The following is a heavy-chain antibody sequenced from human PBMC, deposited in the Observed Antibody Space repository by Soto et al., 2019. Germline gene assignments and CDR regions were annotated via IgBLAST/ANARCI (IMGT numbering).Heavy chain of an antibody. Sequence: GGSLRLSCAASGFTFSSYAMSWVRQAPGKGLEWVSAISGSGGSTYYADSVKGRFTISRDNSKNTLYLQMNSLRAEDTAVYYCAKRPHHYGFRPLPRLYGMEIWGHGPPVTVS. D-gene: IGHD3-10*01. CDR3: AKRPHHYGFRPLPRLYGMEI. J-gene: IGHJ6*02. V-gene: IGHV3-23*01. CDR1: GFTFSSYA. CDR2: ISGSGGST.